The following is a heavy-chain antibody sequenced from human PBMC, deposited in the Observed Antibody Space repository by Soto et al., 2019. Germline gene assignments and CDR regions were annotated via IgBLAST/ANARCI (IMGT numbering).Heavy chain of an antibody. Sequence: GESLKISCKGSGYSFTSYWINWVRQMPGKGLEWMGRIDPSDSYTDYSPSFQGHVTISADKSITTAYLQWSSLKASDTAMYYCARRGYSYGTLWFDPWGQGTLVTVSS. CDR2: IDPSDSYT. V-gene: IGHV5-10-1*01. CDR3: ARRGYSYGTLWFDP. D-gene: IGHD5-18*01. J-gene: IGHJ5*02. CDR1: GYSFTSYW.